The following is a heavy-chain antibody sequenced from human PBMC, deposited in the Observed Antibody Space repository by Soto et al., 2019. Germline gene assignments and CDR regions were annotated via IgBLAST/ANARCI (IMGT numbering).Heavy chain of an antibody. CDR3: LWYTYTSSSAFYVMGV. D-gene: IGHD6-13*01. CDR1: GFTFSDYA. V-gene: IGHV3-49*03. CDR2: VRNLAYGETT. Sequence: GGSLRLSCTTSGFTFSDYAMSWFRLAPGKGLEWVGIVRNLAYGETTEYAASVRGRFTISRDNSKNIAYLQMNSLTSEDAAQQYCLWYTYTSSSAFYVMGVWAPGTRAAVS. J-gene: IGHJ6*02.